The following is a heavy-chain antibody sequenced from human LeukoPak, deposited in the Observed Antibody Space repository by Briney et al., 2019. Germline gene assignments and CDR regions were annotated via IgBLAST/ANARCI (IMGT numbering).Heavy chain of an antibody. CDR1: GGSISTSNYY. D-gene: IGHD3-3*01. CDR3: ARGETPGYDFWSGYLDYYYYMDV. V-gene: IGHV4-39*07. CDR2: IFYSGST. J-gene: IGHJ6*03. Sequence: PSETLSLTCTVSGGSISTSNYYWGWIRQPPGKGLEWIGNIFYSGSTYYNPSLKSRVTISVDKSKNQFSLKLSSVTAADTAVYYCARGETPGYDFWSGYLDYYYYMDVWGKGTTVTVSS.